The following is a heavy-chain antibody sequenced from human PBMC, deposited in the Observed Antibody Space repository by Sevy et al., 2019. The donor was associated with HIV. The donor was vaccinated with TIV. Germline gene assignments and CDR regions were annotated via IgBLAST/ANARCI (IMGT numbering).Heavy chain of an antibody. CDR3: SRSVFGSGTYLNDY. D-gene: IGHD3-10*01. J-gene: IGHJ4*02. V-gene: IGHV1-2*02. CDR2: VNPKGGGT. CDR1: GYSFTGYY. Sequence: ASVKVSCKASGYSFTGYYIHWVRQAPGQGLEWMGWVNPKGGGTNYAQQFQGRVTMTRDTSISTAYMDRTRLRSDDTAVYYCSRSVFGSGTYLNDYWGQGTLVTVSS.